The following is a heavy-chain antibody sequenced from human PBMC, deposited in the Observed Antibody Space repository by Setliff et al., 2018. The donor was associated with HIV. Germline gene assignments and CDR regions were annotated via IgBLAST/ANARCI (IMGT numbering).Heavy chain of an antibody. CDR1: GFTFSDYY. J-gene: IGHJ4*02. CDR2: IRYDGSNK. V-gene: IGHV3-33*08. CDR3: ARGEPTILVVPAAFLDY. D-gene: IGHD2-2*01. Sequence: LRLSCAASGFTFSDYYMSWIRQAPGKGLEWVAFIRYDGSNKYYADPVKGRFTISRDNAKKSLYLQMNSLRAEDTAVYYCARGEPTILVVPAAFLDYWGQGTLVTVSS.